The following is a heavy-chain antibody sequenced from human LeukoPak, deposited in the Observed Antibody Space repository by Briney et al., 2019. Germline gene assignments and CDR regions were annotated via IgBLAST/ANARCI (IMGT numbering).Heavy chain of an antibody. J-gene: IGHJ4*02. CDR2: INHSGST. CDR3: ARDGGDSSSTKNYFDY. V-gene: IGHV4-34*01. CDR1: GGSFSGYY. D-gene: IGHD2-2*01. Sequence: SETLSLTCAVYGGSFSGYYWSWIRQPPGKGLEWIGEINHSGSTNYNPSLKSRVTISVDTSKNQFSLKLSSVTAADTAVYYCARDGGDSSSTKNYFDYWGQGTLVTVSS.